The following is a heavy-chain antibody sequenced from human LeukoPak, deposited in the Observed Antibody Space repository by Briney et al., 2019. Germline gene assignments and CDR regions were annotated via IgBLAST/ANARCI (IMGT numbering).Heavy chain of an antibody. Sequence: ASVKVSCKASGYIFTSYYMHWVRQAPGQGLEWMGIINPSSGSTSYAQKFQDRVKMTRDTSRSTVYMELSNLRSEDTAVYYCARRAGDHYYFDYWGQGTLVTVSS. CDR1: GYIFTSYY. J-gene: IGHJ4*02. V-gene: IGHV1-46*01. CDR2: INPSSGST. D-gene: IGHD7-27*01. CDR3: ARRAGDHYYFDY.